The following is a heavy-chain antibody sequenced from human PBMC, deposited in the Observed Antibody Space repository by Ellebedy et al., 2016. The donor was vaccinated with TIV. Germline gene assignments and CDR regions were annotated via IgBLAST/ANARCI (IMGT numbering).Heavy chain of an antibody. Sequence: AASVKVSCKVSGDTRTKLSMHWVRQAPGKGHEWMGGFDPEDGETIFAQKFQGRVTMSEDTRTDTAYMELRSLRSEDTALYYWAKATVGRKQLRLLRGFDPWGQGTLVTVSS. CDR2: FDPEDGET. CDR1: GDTRTKLS. V-gene: IGHV1-24*01. D-gene: IGHD5-18*01. CDR3: AKATVGRKQLRLLRGFDP. J-gene: IGHJ5*02.